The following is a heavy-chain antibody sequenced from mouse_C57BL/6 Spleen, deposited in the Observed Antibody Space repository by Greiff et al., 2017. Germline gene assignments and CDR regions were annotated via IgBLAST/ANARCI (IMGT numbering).Heavy chain of an antibody. CDR1: GYTFTDYE. J-gene: IGHJ1*03. V-gene: IGHV1-15*01. CDR3: TQRAYYDYEGYFDV. Sequence: VQLQQSGAELVRPGASVTLSCKASGYTFTDYEMHWVKQTPVHGLEWIGAIDPETGGTAYNQKFKGKAILTADKSSSTAYMGLRSLTSEDSAVYYCTQRAYYDYEGYFDVWGTGTTVTVSS. D-gene: IGHD2-4*01. CDR2: IDPETGGT.